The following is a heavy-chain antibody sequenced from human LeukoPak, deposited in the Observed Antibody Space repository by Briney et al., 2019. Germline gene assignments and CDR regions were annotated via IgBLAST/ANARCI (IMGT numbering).Heavy chain of an antibody. V-gene: IGHV1-18*04. Sequence: ASVKVSCKASGYTFTGYYMHWVRQAPGQGLEWMGWISAYNGNTNYAQKLQGRVTMTTDTSTSTAYMELRSLRSDDTAVYYCARASHYYGSGSYYRYWGQGTLVTVSS. CDR1: GYTFTGYY. CDR2: ISAYNGNT. D-gene: IGHD3-10*01. CDR3: ARASHYYGSGSYYRY. J-gene: IGHJ4*02.